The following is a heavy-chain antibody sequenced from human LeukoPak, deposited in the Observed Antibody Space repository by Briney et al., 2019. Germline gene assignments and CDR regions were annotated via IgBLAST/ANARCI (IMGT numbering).Heavy chain of an antibody. Sequence: PGGSLRLSCAASGFTFSNAWMSWVRQAPGKGLEWVGRIKSKTDGGTTDYAAPVKGRFTISRDDSKNTLYLQMNSLITEDTAVYYCTTETQYYYDSSGYSKNWGQGTLVTVSS. J-gene: IGHJ4*02. CDR3: TTETQYYYDSSGYSKN. CDR1: GFTFSNAW. V-gene: IGHV3-15*01. CDR2: IKSKTDGGTT. D-gene: IGHD3-22*01.